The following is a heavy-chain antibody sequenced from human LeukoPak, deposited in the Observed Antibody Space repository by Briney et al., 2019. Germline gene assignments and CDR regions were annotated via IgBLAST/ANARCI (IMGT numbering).Heavy chain of an antibody. D-gene: IGHD3-3*01. CDR3: ARRRSGAYYDFWSGYPLFDY. V-gene: IGHV4-59*08. Sequence: SETLSLTCTVSGGSISSYYWSWIRQPPGKGLEWIWYIYYSGRTYYNPSLKSRVTISVDTSKNQFSLKLSSVTAADTAVYYCARRRSGAYYDFWSGYPLFDYWGQGTLVTVSS. CDR1: GGSISSYY. J-gene: IGHJ4*02. CDR2: IYYSGRT.